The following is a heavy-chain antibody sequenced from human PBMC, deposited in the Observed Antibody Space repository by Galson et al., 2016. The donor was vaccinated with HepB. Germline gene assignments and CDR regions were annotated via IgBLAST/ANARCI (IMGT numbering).Heavy chain of an antibody. CDR2: IYSGGST. Sequence: SLRLSCAVSGFTVSNNYMSWVRQAPGKGLEWVSLIYSGGSTKYADSVKGRFTISRDNAKDSLYLQMNNLRDEDTAVYYCGRPTTHNWFDPWGQGTLVTVPS. CDR1: GFTVSNNY. V-gene: IGHV3-66*04. D-gene: IGHD5-12*01. CDR3: GRPTTHNWFDP. J-gene: IGHJ5*02.